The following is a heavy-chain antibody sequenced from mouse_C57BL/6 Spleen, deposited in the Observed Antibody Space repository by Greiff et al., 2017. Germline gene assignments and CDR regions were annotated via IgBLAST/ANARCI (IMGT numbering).Heavy chain of an antibody. J-gene: IGHJ2*01. V-gene: IGHV1-50*01. CDR3: ARGGPYSFDY. CDR1: GYTFTSYW. Sequence: QVQLQQPGAELVKPGASVKLSCKASGYTFTSYWMQWVKQRPGQGLEWIGEIDPSDSYTNYNQKFKGKATLTVDTSSSTAYMQLSSLTSEDSAVYYCARGGPYSFDYWGQGTTLTVSS. CDR2: IDPSDSYT.